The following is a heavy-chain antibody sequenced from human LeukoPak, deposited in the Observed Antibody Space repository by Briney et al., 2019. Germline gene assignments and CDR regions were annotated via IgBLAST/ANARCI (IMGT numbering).Heavy chain of an antibody. D-gene: IGHD6-6*01. J-gene: IGHJ4*02. CDR3: ARGEYSSSSLDY. Sequence: ASVKVSCKPSGYTFTSYDITWVRQATGQGLEWMGWMNPNSGNTGYAQKFQGRVTMTRNTSISTAYMELSSLRSEDTAVYYCARGEYSSSSLDYWGQGTLVTVSS. V-gene: IGHV1-8*01. CDR1: GYTFTSYD. CDR2: MNPNSGNT.